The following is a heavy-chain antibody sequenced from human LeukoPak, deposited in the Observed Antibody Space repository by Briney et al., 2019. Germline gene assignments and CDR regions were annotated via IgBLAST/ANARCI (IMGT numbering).Heavy chain of an antibody. V-gene: IGHV1-69*05. CDR1: GGTFSSYA. CDR3: AREVCSSTSCYLNYYYMDV. CDR2: IIPIFGTA. D-gene: IGHD2-2*01. Sequence: SVKVSCKASGGTFSSYAISGVRQAPGQGLEWMGGIIPIFGTANYAQKFQGRVTITTDESTSTAYMELSSLRSEETAVYYCAREVCSSTSCYLNYYYMDVWGKGTTDTVSS. J-gene: IGHJ6*03.